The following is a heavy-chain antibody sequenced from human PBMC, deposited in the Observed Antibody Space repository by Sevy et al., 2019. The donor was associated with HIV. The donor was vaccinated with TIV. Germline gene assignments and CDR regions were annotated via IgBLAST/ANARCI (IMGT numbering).Heavy chain of an antibody. D-gene: IGHD3-10*01. CDR1: GFTFSSYA. V-gene: IGHV3-30-3*01. Sequence: GRSLRLSCAASGFTFSSYAMHWVRQAPGKGLEWVAVISYDGSNKYYADSVKGRFTISRDNSKNTLYLQMNSLRAEDTAVYYCARGRRYYYGSGSYSYYFDYWGQGTLVTVSS. CDR2: ISYDGSNK. J-gene: IGHJ4*02. CDR3: ARGRRYYYGSGSYSYYFDY.